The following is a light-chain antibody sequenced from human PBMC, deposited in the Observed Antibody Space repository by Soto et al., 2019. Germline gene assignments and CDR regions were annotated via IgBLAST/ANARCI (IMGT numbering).Light chain of an antibody. CDR1: QGISNY. V-gene: IGKV1-27*01. CDR3: QKYSSAST. J-gene: IGKJ4*01. CDR2: AAS. Sequence: DIQMTQSPSSLSASVGDRVTITCRASQGISNYLAWYQQKPGKVPKLLIYAASTLQSGVPSRFSGSGSGTDFTLTISSLQPEDVASYYCQKYSSASTFGGGTKVDIK.